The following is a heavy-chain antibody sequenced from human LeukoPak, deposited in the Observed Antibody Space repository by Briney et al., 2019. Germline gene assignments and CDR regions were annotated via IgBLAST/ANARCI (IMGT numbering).Heavy chain of an antibody. CDR3: ATAMSVVVVAATPGHYFDY. D-gene: IGHD2-15*01. V-gene: IGHV1-24*01. CDR1: GFTLTELS. J-gene: IGHJ4*02. Sequence: ASVKVSCKVSGFTLTELSVHWVRQAPGKGLEWMGWFNPEDGETIYAQKFQGRVTMTEDTSTDTACMELSSLRSEDTAVYYCATAMSVVVVAATPGHYFDYWGQGTLVTVSS. CDR2: FNPEDGET.